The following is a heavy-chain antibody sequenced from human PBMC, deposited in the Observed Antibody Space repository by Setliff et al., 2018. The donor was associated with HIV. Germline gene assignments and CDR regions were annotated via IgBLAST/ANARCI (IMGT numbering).Heavy chain of an antibody. CDR2: INHSGST. Sequence: SETLSLTCAVFGGSFTDIGGSFTDYYWIWIRQPPGKGLEWIGEINHSGSTHYNPSLKSRFTISVDTSKNQISLKLSSVTAADTAVYYCARHQVIPTVIGAFDIWGQGTVVTVSS. V-gene: IGHV4-34*01. D-gene: IGHD3-16*02. CDR3: ARHQVIPTVIGAFDI. CDR1: GGSFTDIGGSFTDYY. J-gene: IGHJ3*02.